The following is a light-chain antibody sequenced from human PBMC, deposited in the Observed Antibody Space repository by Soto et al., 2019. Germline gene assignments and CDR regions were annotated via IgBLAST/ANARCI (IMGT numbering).Light chain of an antibody. J-gene: IGKJ1*01. Sequence: DIQMTQSPSTLSTSVGDRVTITCRASHNISSWLSWYQQKPGKAPNLLIYKASSLDSGVPSRFSGSGSGTEFTLTISSLQPDDFAVYHCQHYNSWPRTWTFGQGTKV. CDR2: KAS. CDR1: HNISSW. V-gene: IGKV1-5*03. CDR3: QHYNSWPRTWT.